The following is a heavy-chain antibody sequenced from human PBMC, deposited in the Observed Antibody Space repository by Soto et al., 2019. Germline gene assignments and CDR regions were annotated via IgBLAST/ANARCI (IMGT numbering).Heavy chain of an antibody. D-gene: IGHD6-19*01. J-gene: IGHJ4*02. V-gene: IGHV4-34*01. Sequence: SETLSLTCAVYGGSFSGYYWSWIRQPPWKGLEWIGEINHSGSTNYNPSLKSRVTISVDTSKNQFSLKLSSVTAADTAVYYCARVLGQYASGWYLYFDYWGQGTLVTVSS. CDR3: ARVLGQYASGWYLYFDY. CDR2: INHSGST. CDR1: GGSFSGYY.